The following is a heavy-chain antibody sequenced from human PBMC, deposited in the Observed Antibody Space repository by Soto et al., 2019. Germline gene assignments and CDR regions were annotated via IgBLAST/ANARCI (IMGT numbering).Heavy chain of an antibody. Sequence: PGGSLRLSCAASGFTFSDYYMSWIRQAPGKGLEWVSYISSSGSTIYYADSVKGRFTISRDNAKNSLYLQMNSLRAEDTAVYYCARDVSGPLRFLYYYYMDVWGKGTTVTVSS. V-gene: IGHV3-11*01. CDR1: GFTFSDYY. CDR3: ARDVSGPLRFLYYYYMDV. D-gene: IGHD3-3*01. CDR2: ISSSGSTI. J-gene: IGHJ6*03.